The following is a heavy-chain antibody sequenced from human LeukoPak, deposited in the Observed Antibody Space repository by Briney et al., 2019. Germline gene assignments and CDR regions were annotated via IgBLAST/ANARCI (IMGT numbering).Heavy chain of an antibody. D-gene: IGHD2-2*01. Sequence: ASVKVSCKASGYTFTSYGISWVRQAPGQGLEWMGWISAYNGNTNYAQKLQGRVTMTTDTSTSTAYMELRSLRSDDTAVYYCATFPLRYCSSTSCCLYYYYGMDVWGQGTTVTVSS. J-gene: IGHJ6*02. CDR2: ISAYNGNT. CDR1: GYTFTSYG. CDR3: ATFPLRYCSSTSCCLYYYYGMDV. V-gene: IGHV1-18*01.